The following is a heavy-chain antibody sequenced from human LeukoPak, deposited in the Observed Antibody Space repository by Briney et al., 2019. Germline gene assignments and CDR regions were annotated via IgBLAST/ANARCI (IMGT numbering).Heavy chain of an antibody. CDR2: ISYDGSNK. Sequence: AGGSLRLSCAASGFTFSSYAMHWVRQAPGKGLEWVAVISYDGSNKYYADSVKGRFTISRDNSKNTLYLQMNSLRAEDTAVYYCARAGRITMIVALDYWGQGTLVTVSS. V-gene: IGHV3-30-3*01. CDR1: GFTFSSYA. CDR3: ARAGRITMIVALDY. J-gene: IGHJ4*02. D-gene: IGHD3-22*01.